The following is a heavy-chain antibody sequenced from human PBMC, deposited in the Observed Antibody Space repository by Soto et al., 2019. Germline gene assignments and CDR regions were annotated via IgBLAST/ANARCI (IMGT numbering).Heavy chain of an antibody. V-gene: IGHV3-30*18. J-gene: IGHJ4*02. Sequence: GGSLRLSCAASGFTFSSYGMHWVRQAPGKGLEWVAVMSSDGSKKYYADSVKGRFTISRDNSKNTLYLQMNSLRAEDTAVYYCAKDWVGAVADPLGVDYWGQGTLVTVSS. CDR3: AKDWVGAVADPLGVDY. CDR1: GFTFSSYG. D-gene: IGHD6-19*01. CDR2: MSSDGSKK.